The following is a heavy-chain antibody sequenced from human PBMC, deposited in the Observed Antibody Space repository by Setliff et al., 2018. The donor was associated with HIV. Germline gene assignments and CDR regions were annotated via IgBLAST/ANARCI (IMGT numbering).Heavy chain of an antibody. J-gene: IGHJ4*02. CDR2: IIPLFGTP. V-gene: IGHV1-69*05. Sequence: SVNVSCTTSGGTFSSGSISWIRQAPGEGPELMGGIIPLFGTPNYAQKFQGRVTITTNGSASTVYMELSSLRSEDTAVYYCARDFPEVYYDSSGYLDYWGQGTLVTVSS. D-gene: IGHD3-22*01. CDR1: GGTFSSGS. CDR3: ARDFPEVYYDSSGYLDY.